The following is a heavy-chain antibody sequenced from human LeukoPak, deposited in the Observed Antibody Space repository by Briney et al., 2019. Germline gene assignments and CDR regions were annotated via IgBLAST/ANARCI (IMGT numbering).Heavy chain of an antibody. Sequence: SETLSLTCAVYGGSFSGYYWSWIRQPPGKGLEWIGEINHSGSTNYNPSLKSRVTISVDTSKNQFSLKLSSVTAADTAVYYCARGPSYYYDSSGLFDYWGQGTWSPSPQ. CDR3: ARGPSYYYDSSGLFDY. CDR2: INHSGST. CDR1: GGSFSGYY. V-gene: IGHV4-34*01. J-gene: IGHJ4*02. D-gene: IGHD3-22*01.